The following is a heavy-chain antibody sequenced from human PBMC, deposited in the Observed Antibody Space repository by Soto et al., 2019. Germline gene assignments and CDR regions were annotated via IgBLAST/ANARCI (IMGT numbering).Heavy chain of an antibody. CDR2: ISSSSSYI. CDR3: ARVPGDLGYCSGGSCPGHYFDY. V-gene: IGHV3-21*01. CDR1: GFTFSIYS. Sequence: GGSLRLSCAASGFTFSIYSMNWVRQAPGKGLEWVSSISSSSSYIYYADSVKGRFTISGDNAKNSLYLQMNSLRAEDTAVYYCARVPGDLGYCSGGSCPGHYFDYWGQGTLVTVSS. J-gene: IGHJ4*02. D-gene: IGHD2-15*01.